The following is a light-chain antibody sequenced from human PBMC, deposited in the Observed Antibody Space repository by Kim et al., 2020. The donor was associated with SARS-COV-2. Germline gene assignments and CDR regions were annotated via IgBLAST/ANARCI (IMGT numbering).Light chain of an antibody. CDR2: GKN. Sequence: SSELTQDPAVSVALGQTVRITCQGDSLRSYYASWYQQKPGQAPVLVIYGKNNRPSGIPDRFSGSILGNTATWTITGAQAEDEADCYCNSRDSSGGVFSGG. CDR3: NSRDSSGGV. J-gene: IGLJ3*02. V-gene: IGLV3-19*01. CDR1: SLRSYY.